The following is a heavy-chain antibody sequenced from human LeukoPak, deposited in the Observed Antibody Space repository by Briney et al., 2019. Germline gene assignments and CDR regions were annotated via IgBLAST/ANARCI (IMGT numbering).Heavy chain of an antibody. J-gene: IGHJ6*02. V-gene: IGHV3-23*01. D-gene: IGHD2-2*01. Sequence: GGSLRLSCAASGFTFSSYSMSWVRQAPGKGLEWVSAISGSGGSTYHADSGKGRFTISSDSSKKTSYRQINSLRAEDTAVYYCATWGRLVVPAAGPAWGQGTTVTVSS. CDR3: ATWGRLVVPAAGPA. CDR2: ISGSGGST. CDR1: GFTFSSYS.